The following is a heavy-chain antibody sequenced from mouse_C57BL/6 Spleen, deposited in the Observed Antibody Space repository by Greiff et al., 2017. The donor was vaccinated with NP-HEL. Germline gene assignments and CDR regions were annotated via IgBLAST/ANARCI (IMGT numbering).Heavy chain of an antibody. D-gene: IGHD2-1*01. V-gene: IGHV1-64*01. CDR3: AREDGNYFDY. Sequence: QVQLQQPGAELVKPGASVKLSCKASGYTFTSYWMHWVKPRPGQGLEWIGMLPPPSGRPNSTAKFKCTATLTVDKSSSTAYMQLSSLTSEDSAVYYCAREDGNYFDYWGQGTTLTVSS. CDR2: LPPPSGRP. J-gene: IGHJ2*01. CDR1: GYTFTSYW.